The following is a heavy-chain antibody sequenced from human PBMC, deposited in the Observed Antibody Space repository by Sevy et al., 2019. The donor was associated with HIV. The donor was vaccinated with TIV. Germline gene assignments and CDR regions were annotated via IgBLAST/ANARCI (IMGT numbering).Heavy chain of an antibody. J-gene: IGHJ3*01. D-gene: IGHD2-8*02. V-gene: IGHV3-23*01. CDR1: GFTFRSYA. CDR3: ATATGGALPPEIHPWADYLDL. Sequence: GGSLRLSCAASGFTFRSYAMNWVRQTPGKGLEWVLSVSGTGSTSYYADSVRGRFTISRDKSKNTLYQQMSRLRREETDVYYCATATGGALPPEIHPWADYLDLWGQGTMVTVSS. CDR2: VSGTGSTS.